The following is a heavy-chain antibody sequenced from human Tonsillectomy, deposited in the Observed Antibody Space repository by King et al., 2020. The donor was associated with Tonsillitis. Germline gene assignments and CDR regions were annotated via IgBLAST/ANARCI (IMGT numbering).Heavy chain of an antibody. CDR1: GFTFSSYS. D-gene: IGHD3-22*01. CDR2: IIRSSSTI. Sequence: DVQLVESGGGLVQPGGSLRLSWAASGFTFSSYSLNWGRRAPGKGLGGVSYIIRSSSTISSANSVKGRFTIPRDNAKNSLYLQMNSLRAEDTAVYYCARIYDSSGYYFLDDYWGQGTLVTVSS. V-gene: IGHV3-48*01. J-gene: IGHJ4*02. CDR3: ARIYDSSGYYFLDDY.